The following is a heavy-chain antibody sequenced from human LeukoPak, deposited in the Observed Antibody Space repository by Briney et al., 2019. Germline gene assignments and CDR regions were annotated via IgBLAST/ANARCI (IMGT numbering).Heavy chain of an antibody. D-gene: IGHD3-10*01. CDR3: ARMNTIGSGSYNWFDP. CDR2: IIPVLSTA. V-gene: IGHV1-69*13. Sequence: ASVKVSCKASGDTFSRYAISWVRQAPGQGLEWMGGIIPVLSTANYAQKFQDRVTITADESTSTTYMELSSLKSEDTAVYYCARMNTIGSGSYNWFDPWGQGTLVTVSS. CDR1: GDTFSRYA. J-gene: IGHJ5*02.